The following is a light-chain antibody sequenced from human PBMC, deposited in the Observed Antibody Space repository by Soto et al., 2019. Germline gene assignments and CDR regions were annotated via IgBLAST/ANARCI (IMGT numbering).Light chain of an antibody. J-gene: IGKJ5*01. CDR3: QQRSNWPPFT. V-gene: IGKV3D-20*02. CDR1: QSVSSSY. Sequence: EIVLTQSPGTLSLSPGERATLSCRASQSVSSSYLAWYQQKPGQPPRLLIYGASSRATGIPDRFSGSGSGTDFTLTISRLEPEDFAVYYCQQRSNWPPFTFGQGTRLEIK. CDR2: GAS.